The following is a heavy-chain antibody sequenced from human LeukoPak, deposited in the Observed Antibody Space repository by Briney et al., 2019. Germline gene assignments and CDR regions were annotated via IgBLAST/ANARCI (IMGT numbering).Heavy chain of an antibody. V-gene: IGHV3-23*01. CDR1: GFTFSSYA. D-gene: IGHD3-9*01. Sequence: GGSLRLSCAASGFTFSSYAMSWVRQAPGKGLEWVSAISGSGGSTYYADSVKGRFTISRDNSKNTLYLQMNSLRAEDTAVYYCANGERHFDWSPSISLYYWGQGTLVTVSS. CDR3: ANGERHFDWSPSISLYY. J-gene: IGHJ4*02. CDR2: ISGSGGST.